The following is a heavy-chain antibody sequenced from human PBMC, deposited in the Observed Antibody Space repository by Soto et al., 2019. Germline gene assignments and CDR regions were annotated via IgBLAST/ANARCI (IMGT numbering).Heavy chain of an antibody. CDR1: GGSISSYY. CDR2: IYTSGST. J-gene: IGHJ4*02. Sequence: QVQLQESGPGLVKPSETLSLTCTVSGGSISSYYWSWIRQPAGKGLEWIGRIYTSGSTNYNPSLKSRVTMSVDTSKNQFYLKLSSVTAADTAVYYCAREDGETEPDYCSWTPALFYYWGQGTLVTVSS. CDR3: AREDGETEPDYCSWTPALFYY. D-gene: IGHD3-10*01. V-gene: IGHV4-4*07.